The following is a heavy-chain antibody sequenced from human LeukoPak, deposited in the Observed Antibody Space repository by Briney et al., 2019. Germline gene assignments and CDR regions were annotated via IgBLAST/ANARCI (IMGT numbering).Heavy chain of an antibody. CDR3: ARGLRDSSGYYYVGYYFDY. V-gene: IGHV4-34*01. CDR2: INHSGST. J-gene: IGHJ4*02. D-gene: IGHD3-22*01. Sequence: PSETLSLTCAVYGGSFSGYYWSWIRQPPGKGLEWIGEINHSGSTNYNPSLKSRVTISVDTSKNQFSLKLSSVTAADTAVYYCARGLRDSSGYYYVGYYFDYWGQGTLVTVSS. CDR1: GGSFSGYY.